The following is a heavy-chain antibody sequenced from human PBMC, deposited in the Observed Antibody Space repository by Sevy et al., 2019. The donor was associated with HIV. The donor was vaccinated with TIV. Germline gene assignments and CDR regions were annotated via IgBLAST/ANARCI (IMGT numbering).Heavy chain of an antibody. V-gene: IGHV3-15*01. J-gene: IGHJ5*02. Sequence: GGSLRLSCGASGFTFSNAWMSWVRQAPGKGLEWVGRIKSKTDGGTTDYAAPVKGRFTISRDDSKNTLYLQMNSLKTEDTAVYYCTTDPTAMFHGDAWGQGTLVTVSS. CDR3: TTDPTAMFHGDA. D-gene: IGHD5-18*01. CDR2: IKSKTDGGTT. CDR1: GFTFSNAW.